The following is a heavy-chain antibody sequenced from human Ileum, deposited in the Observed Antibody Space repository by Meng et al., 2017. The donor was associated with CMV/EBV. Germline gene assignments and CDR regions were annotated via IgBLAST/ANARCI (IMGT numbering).Heavy chain of an antibody. V-gene: IGHV4-34*01. CDR2: INHSGST. CDR3: ARGVAPDSSGYYPFY. J-gene: IGHJ4*02. Sequence: SETLSLTCAVYGGSFSGYYWSWIRQPPGKGLEWIGEINHSGSTNYNPSLKSRVTISVDTSKNQFSLKLSSVTAADTAVYYCARGVAPDSSGYYPFYWGQGTLVTVSS. D-gene: IGHD3-22*01. CDR1: GGSFSGYY.